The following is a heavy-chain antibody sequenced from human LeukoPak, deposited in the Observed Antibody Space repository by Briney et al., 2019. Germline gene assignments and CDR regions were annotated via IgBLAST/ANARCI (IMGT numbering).Heavy chain of an antibody. CDR3: ARDGGGQYYYDSSGYYY. CDR2: ISSSSSYI. J-gene: IGHJ4*02. D-gene: IGHD3-22*01. CDR1: GFTFSSYS. V-gene: IGHV3-21*01. Sequence: PGGFLRLSCAASGFTFSSYSMNWVRQAPGKGLEWVSSISSSSSYIYYADSVKGRFTISRDNAKNSLYLQMNSLRAEDTAVYYCARDGGGQYYYDSSGYYYWGQGTLVTVSS.